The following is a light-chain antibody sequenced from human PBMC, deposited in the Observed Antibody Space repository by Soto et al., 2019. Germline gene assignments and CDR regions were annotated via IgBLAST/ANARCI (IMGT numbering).Light chain of an antibody. Sequence: DIQMTQSPSSVSASVGDRVTITCRASQDISSWLAWYQQKPGKAPNLLIYTASSLQGGVPSRFSGSGSGTDFTLTISRLQPEDFATYYCQQANSLPLTFGGGTKVEIK. V-gene: IGKV1-12*01. J-gene: IGKJ4*01. CDR2: TAS. CDR1: QDISSW. CDR3: QQANSLPLT.